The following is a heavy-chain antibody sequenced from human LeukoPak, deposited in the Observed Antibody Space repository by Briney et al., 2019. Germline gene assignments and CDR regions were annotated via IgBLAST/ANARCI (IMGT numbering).Heavy chain of an antibody. CDR1: GGSFSGYY. CDR3: ASRDSSGYYYDY. J-gene: IGHJ4*02. V-gene: IGHV4-34*01. D-gene: IGHD3-22*01. CDR2: INHSGST. Sequence: SETLSLTCAVYGGSFSGYYWSWIRQPPGKGLEWIGEINHSGSTNYNPSLKSRVTISVDTSKNQFSLKLSSVTAADTAVYYCASRDSSGYYYDYWGQGTLVTVS.